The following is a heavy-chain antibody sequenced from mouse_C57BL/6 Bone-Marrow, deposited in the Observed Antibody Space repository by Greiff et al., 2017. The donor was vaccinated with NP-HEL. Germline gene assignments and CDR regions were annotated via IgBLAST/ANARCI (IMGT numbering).Heavy chain of an antibody. CDR3: ARSLDSSGQKWFAY. CDR2: INPNNGGT. Sequence: VQLQQSGPELVKPGASVKISCKASGYTFTDYYMNWVKQSHGKSLEWIGDINPNNGGTSYNQKFKGKATLTVDKSSSTAYMELRSLTSEDSAVYYCARSLDSSGQKWFAYWGQGTLVTVSA. V-gene: IGHV1-26*01. J-gene: IGHJ3*01. D-gene: IGHD3-2*02. CDR1: GYTFTDYY.